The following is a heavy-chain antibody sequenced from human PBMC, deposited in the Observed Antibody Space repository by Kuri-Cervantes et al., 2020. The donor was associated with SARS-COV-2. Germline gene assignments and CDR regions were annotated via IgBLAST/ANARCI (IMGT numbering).Heavy chain of an antibody. D-gene: IGHD3-10*01. J-gene: IGHJ4*02. CDR3: TRETRVQGAFDY. Sequence: GESLKISCAASGFTFSSYGMHWVRQAPGKGLEWVAVIWYDGSNKYYADSVKGRFTISRDNSKNTLYLQMNSLKTEDTAVYYCTRETRVQGAFDYWGQGTLVTVSS. V-gene: IGHV3-33*01. CDR2: IWYDGSNK. CDR1: GFTFSSYG.